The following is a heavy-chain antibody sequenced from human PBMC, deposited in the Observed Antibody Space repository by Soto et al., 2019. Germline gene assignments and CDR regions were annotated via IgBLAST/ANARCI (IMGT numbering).Heavy chain of an antibody. D-gene: IGHD5-18*01. V-gene: IGHV3-30-3*01. J-gene: IGHJ4*02. CDR1: GFTFSSYA. Sequence: GGSLRLSCAASGFTFSSYAMHWVRQAPGKGLEWVAVISYDGSNKYYADSVKGRFTISRDNSKNTLYLQMNSLRAEDTAVYYCARESNVDTAMVKVEGELDYWGQGTLVTVSS. CDR2: ISYDGSNK. CDR3: ARESNVDTAMVKVEGELDY.